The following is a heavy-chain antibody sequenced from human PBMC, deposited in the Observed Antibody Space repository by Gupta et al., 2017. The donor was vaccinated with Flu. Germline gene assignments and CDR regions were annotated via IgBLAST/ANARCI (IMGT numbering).Heavy chain of an antibody. J-gene: IGHJ4*02. CDR1: GFTFTTYW. Sequence: EVQLVESGGGLVQPGGSLSLSCAASGFTFTTYWMTWVRQAQGKGLEWVANIKHDGSETYYVDSVRGRFTISRDNAKNSLYLQMNSLRAEDTAVYYCARDRCSRTSCFFDYWGQGTLVTVSS. V-gene: IGHV3-7*01. CDR2: IKHDGSET. CDR3: ARDRCSRTSCFFDY. D-gene: IGHD2-2*01.